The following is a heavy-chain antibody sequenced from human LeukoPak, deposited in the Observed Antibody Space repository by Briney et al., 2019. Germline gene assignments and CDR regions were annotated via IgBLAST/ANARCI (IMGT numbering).Heavy chain of an antibody. J-gene: IGHJ4*02. D-gene: IGHD2-2*01. CDR2: IYSCGST. V-gene: IGHV3-53*01. CDR3: ARGCSSTSCYGFDY. CDR1: GFTVSSKY. Sequence: PGVSLRLSCAASGFTVSSKYMSWVRQAPGKGLEWVSVIYSCGSTYYADSVKGRFTISRDNSKNTLYLQMNSLRAEDTAVYYCARGCSSTSCYGFDYWGQGTLVTVSS.